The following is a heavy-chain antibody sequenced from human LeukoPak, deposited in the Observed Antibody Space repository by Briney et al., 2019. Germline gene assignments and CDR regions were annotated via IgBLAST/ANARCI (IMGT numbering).Heavy chain of an antibody. CDR1: GVSISSSNSY. J-gene: IGHJ4*02. V-gene: IGHV4-39*01. Sequence: SETLSLACTVSGVSISSSNSYWGWIRQPPGKGPEWIGSIYYSGNAYYNASVKSRVTISIDSSKNQFSLMLSSVTAADTAVYYCARQTGSGLFTLPGGQGTLVTVSS. CDR3: ARQTGSGLFTLP. CDR2: IYYSGNA. D-gene: IGHD3/OR15-3a*01.